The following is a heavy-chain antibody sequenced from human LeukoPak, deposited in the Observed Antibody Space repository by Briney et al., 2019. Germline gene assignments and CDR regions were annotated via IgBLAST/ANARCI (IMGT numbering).Heavy chain of an antibody. CDR1: GGSISSYY. Sequence: SETLSLTCTVPGGSISSYYWSWIRQPPGKGLEWIGYIYYSGSTNYNPSLKSRVTISVDTSKNQFSLKLSSVTAADTAVYYCARDLYSSGWYNWFDPWGQGTLDTVSS. V-gene: IGHV4-59*01. CDR3: ARDLYSSGWYNWFDP. J-gene: IGHJ5*02. CDR2: IYYSGST. D-gene: IGHD6-19*01.